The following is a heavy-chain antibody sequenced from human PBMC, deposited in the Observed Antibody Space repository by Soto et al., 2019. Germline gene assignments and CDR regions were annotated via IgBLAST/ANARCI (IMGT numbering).Heavy chain of an antibody. V-gene: IGHV1-24*01. CDR1: GYTLTELS. D-gene: IGHD3-3*01. CDR3: ATSRRGSYDFWSGYSLGSWFDP. CDR2: FDPEDGET. Sequence: ASVKVSCKVSGYTLTELSMHWVRQAPGKGLEWMGGFDPEDGETIYAQKFQGRVTMTEDTSTDTAYMELSSLRSEDTAVYYCATSRRGSYDFWSGYSLGSWFDPWGQGTLVTVSS. J-gene: IGHJ5*02.